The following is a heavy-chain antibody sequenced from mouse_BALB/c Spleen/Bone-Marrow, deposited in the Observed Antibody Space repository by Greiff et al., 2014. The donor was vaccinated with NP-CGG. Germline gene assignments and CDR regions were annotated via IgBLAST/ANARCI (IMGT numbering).Heavy chain of an antibody. CDR2: ISDGGSYT. CDR1: GFTFSGYY. Sequence: DVKLQESGGGLVKPGGSLKLSCAASGFTFSGYYMYWVRQTPEKRLEWVATISDGGSYTYYPDSVKGRFTISRDNAKNNLYLQMSSLKSEDTAMYYCANWAYWGQGTLVTVSA. CDR3: ANWAY. J-gene: IGHJ3*01. D-gene: IGHD4-1*01. V-gene: IGHV5-4*02.